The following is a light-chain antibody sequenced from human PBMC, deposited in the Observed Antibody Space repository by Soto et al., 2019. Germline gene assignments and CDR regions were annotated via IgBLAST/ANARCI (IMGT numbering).Light chain of an antibody. CDR3: QQYKNWPPYT. CDR2: GAS. V-gene: IGKV3-15*01. J-gene: IGKJ2*01. Sequence: DIVLTQSPGTLSLSPGERATLYWMASQSVSSNLAWYQQKVGQAPRLLIYGASTRATGIPARFSGSGSGTEFTLTISNLQSEDFAVYYCQQYKNWPPYTFGQGTKVDIK. CDR1: QSVSSN.